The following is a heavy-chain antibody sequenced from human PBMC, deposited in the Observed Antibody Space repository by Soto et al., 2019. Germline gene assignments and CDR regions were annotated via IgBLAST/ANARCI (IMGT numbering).Heavy chain of an antibody. Sequence: QVQLVQSGAEVRKPGSSVKVSCKASGYIFVNYGIAWVRQAPGQGLEWMGWISPYSGNTHYASKVQGRLTMTTDTHTSAAYMVLASLTSDDTAVYYCAIVDTYVTSTPQDVWGEVNTVTVSS. J-gene: IGHJ6*04. CDR1: GYIFVNYG. V-gene: IGHV1-18*01. CDR2: ISPYSGNT. CDR3: AIVDTYVTSTPQDV. D-gene: IGHD5-18*01.